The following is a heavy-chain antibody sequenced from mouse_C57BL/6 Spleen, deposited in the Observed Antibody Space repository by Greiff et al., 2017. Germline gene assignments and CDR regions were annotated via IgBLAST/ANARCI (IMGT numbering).Heavy chain of an antibody. D-gene: IGHD1-1*01. CDR3: ARYGTTVVATFDY. J-gene: IGHJ2*01. Sequence: VMLVESGAELARPGASVKLSCKASGYTFTSYGISWVKQRTGQGLEWIGEIYPRSGNTYYNEKFKGKATLTADKSSSTAYMELRSLTSEDSAVYFCARYGTTVVATFDYWGQGTTLTVSS. CDR1: GYTFTSYG. V-gene: IGHV1-81*01. CDR2: IYPRSGNT.